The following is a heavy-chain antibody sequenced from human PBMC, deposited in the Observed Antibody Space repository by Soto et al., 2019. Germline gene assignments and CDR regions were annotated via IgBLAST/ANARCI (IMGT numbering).Heavy chain of an antibody. CDR3: ARANVRLSLNWFDP. Sequence: PGGSLRLSCAASGFTFSSYSMNWVRQAPGKGLEWVSYISSSSSTIYYADSVKGRFTISRDNAKNSLYLQMNSLRAEDTAVYYCARANVRLSLNWFDPWGQGTLVTVSS. V-gene: IGHV3-48*01. J-gene: IGHJ5*02. CDR1: GFTFSSYS. D-gene: IGHD3-10*02. CDR2: ISSSSSTI.